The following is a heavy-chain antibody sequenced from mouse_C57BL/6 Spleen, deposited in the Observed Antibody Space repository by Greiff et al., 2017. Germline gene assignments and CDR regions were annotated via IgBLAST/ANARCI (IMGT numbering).Heavy chain of an antibody. D-gene: IGHD2-1*01. CDR2: IDPYDSYT. V-gene: IGHV1-69*01. Sequence: QVQLKQPGAELVMPGASVKLSCKASGYTFTSYWMHWVKQRPGQGLEWIGEIDPYDSYTTYNQKFKGKSTLTVDKSSSTAYMQLSSLTSEDSAVYYCARAPPYGNYFYAMDYWGQGTSVTVSS. CDR3: ARAPPYGNYFYAMDY. J-gene: IGHJ4*01. CDR1: GYTFTSYW.